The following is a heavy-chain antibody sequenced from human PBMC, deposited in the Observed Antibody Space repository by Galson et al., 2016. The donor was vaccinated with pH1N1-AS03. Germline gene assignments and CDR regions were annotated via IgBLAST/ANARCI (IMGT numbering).Heavy chain of an antibody. Sequence: SLRLSCAASGFTFSSHWMHWVRHAPGKGLVWVSRINGDGGGTNYADSVKGRFTISRDNVNNILYLQMNGLTAEDSAIYFCAKFYGVNYVDHRGRGTLVTVSS. CDR2: INGDGGGT. J-gene: IGHJ4*02. CDR1: GFTFSSHW. CDR3: AKFYGVNYVDH. V-gene: IGHV3-74*01. D-gene: IGHD3-10*01.